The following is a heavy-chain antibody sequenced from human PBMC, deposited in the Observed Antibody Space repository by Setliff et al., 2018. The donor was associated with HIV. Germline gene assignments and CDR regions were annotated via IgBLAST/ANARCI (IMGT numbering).Heavy chain of an antibody. D-gene: IGHD5-18*01. J-gene: IGHJ5*02. CDR1: GGSFSGYY. CDR3: ARRGAAMVLNWFDP. CDR2: INHSGST. Sequence: SETLSLTCAVYGGSFSGYYWSWIRQPPGKGLEWIGEINHSGSTNYNPSLKSRVTISVDTSKNQFSLKLSSVTAADTAVYYCARRGAAMVLNWFDPWGQGTLGTVSS. V-gene: IGHV4-34*01.